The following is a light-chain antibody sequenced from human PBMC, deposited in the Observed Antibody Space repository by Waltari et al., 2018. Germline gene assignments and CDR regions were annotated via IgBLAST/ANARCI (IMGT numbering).Light chain of an antibody. CDR3: AAWDDTLKGL. V-gene: IGLV1-44*01. CDR1: SSNIGSNT. J-gene: IGLJ3*02. Sequence: QSVLTQPPSASGAPGQRVTITCSIGSSNIGSNTGNWYQQFPGTAPKLLMFNDDQRASGFPGRFSGSRSVTSASLAISGLQSEDEATYSCAAWDDTLKGLFGGGTTLTVL. CDR2: NDD.